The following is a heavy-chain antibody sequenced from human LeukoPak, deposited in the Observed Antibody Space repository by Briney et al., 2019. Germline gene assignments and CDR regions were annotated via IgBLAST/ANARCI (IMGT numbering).Heavy chain of an antibody. V-gene: IGHV3-33*01. CDR1: GFTFKTYG. J-gene: IGHJ4*02. Sequence: PGGSLRLSCAASGFTFKTYGMHWVRQAPGKGPEWVALVWSDGNGKFYADSVKGRFTISRDNSKNTLYLQMNSLRVEDTAVYYCARYVDTTMLTWGQGTLVTVSS. D-gene: IGHD5-18*01. CDR3: ARYVDTTMLT. CDR2: VWSDGNGK.